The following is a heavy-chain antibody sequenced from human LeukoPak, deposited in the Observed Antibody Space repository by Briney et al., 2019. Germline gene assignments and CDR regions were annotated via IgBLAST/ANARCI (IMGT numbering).Heavy chain of an antibody. D-gene: IGHD2-8*01. CDR2: ISSSSTNI. Sequence: PGGSLRLSCAASTFTFSDYSMNWVRQAPGKGLEWVSSISSSSTNIFYADSVRGRFTISRDNAANSLHLQMDSLRAEDTGRYYCASSFPYCTDDICALGAQGVLVTVSS. V-gene: IGHV3-21*01. J-gene: IGHJ4*02. CDR1: TFTFSDYS. CDR3: ASSFPYCTDDICAL.